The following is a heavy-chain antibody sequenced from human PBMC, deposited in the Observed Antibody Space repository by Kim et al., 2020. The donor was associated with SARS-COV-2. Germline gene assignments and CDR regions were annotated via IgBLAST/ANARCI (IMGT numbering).Heavy chain of an antibody. Sequence: SETLSLTCAVSGGSISSGGYSWSWIRQPPGKGLEWIGYIYHSGSTYYNPSLKSRVTISVDRSKNQFSLKLSSVTAADTAVYYCARGSNTMVRGVISHFDYWGQGTLVTVSS. CDR3: ARGSNTMVRGVISHFDY. J-gene: IGHJ4*02. D-gene: IGHD3-10*01. CDR1: GGSISSGGYS. V-gene: IGHV4-30-2*01. CDR2: IYHSGST.